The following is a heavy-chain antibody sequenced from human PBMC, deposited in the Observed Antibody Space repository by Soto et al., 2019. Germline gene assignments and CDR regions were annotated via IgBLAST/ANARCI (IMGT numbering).Heavy chain of an antibody. J-gene: IGHJ5*02. D-gene: IGHD1-1*01. CDR1: GGSISSSSYY. CDR3: ASGVGDNWNDVGGWFDP. Sequence: SETLSLTCTVSGGSISSSSYYWGWIRQPPGNGLEWIGSIYYSGSTYYNPSLKSRVTISVDTSKNQFSLKLSSVTAADTAVYYCASGVGDNWNDVGGWFDPWGQGTLVTVSS. CDR2: IYYSGST. V-gene: IGHV4-39*01.